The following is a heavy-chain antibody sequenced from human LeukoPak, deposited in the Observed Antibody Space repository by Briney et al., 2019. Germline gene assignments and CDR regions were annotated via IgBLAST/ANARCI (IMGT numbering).Heavy chain of an antibody. V-gene: IGHV3-74*01. CDR2: INSDGSST. D-gene: IGHD6-13*01. J-gene: IGHJ4*02. CDR1: GFTFSSNW. Sequence: PGGSLRLSCTASGFTFSSNWMHWVRQAPGKGLVWVSRINSDGSSTNYADSVKGRFTISRDNVKNTLYLQMNSLRAEDAAVYYCSRGLTSSWSGFDYWGQGTLVTVSS. CDR3: SRGLTSSWSGFDY.